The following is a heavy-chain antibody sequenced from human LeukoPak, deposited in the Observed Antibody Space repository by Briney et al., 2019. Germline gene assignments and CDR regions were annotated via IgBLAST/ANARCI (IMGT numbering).Heavy chain of an antibody. J-gene: IGHJ4*02. CDR1: GYSFTNYW. CDR3: ATARAIYDTSGDYAYYFDY. V-gene: IGHV5-51*01. Sequence: GEPLKISCKGSGYSFTNYWIGWVRQMPGKGLEWMGIIYPGDSDSRHSPSFQGQVSISADKSITTAHLQWSSLKASDTAMYYCATARAIYDTSGDYAYYFDYWGQGTLVTVSS. D-gene: IGHD3-22*01. CDR2: IYPGDSDS.